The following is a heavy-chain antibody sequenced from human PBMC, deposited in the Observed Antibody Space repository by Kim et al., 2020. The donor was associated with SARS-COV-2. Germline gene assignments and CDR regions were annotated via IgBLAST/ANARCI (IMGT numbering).Heavy chain of an antibody. CDR2: ST. V-gene: IGHV3-23*01. CDR3: AKDIVATPVDY. Sequence: STYYADSVKGRFTISRDNSKTTLYLQMNSLRAEDTAVYYCAKDIVATPVDYWGQGTLVTVSS. J-gene: IGHJ4*02. D-gene: IGHD5-12*01.